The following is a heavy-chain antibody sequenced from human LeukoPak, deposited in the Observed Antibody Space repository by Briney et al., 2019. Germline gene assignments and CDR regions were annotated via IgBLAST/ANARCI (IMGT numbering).Heavy chain of an antibody. V-gene: IGHV5-51*01. J-gene: IGHJ4*02. D-gene: IGHD3-22*01. CDR3: ARHKRYYYDSSGYSHLDY. Sequence: GESLKISCKGSGYSFTSYWIGWVRQMPGKGLEWMGIIYPGDSDTRYSPSFQGQVTISADKSISTAYLQWSSLKASDTAMYYCARHKRYYYDSSGYSHLDYWGQGTLVTVSS. CDR1: GYSFTSYW. CDR2: IYPGDSDT.